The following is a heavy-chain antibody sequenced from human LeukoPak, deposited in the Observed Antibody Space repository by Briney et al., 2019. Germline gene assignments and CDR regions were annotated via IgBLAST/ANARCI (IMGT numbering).Heavy chain of an antibody. V-gene: IGHV4-34*01. D-gene: IGHD3-22*01. CDR2: INHSGST. CDR1: GGSFSGYY. Sequence: PSETLSLTCAVYGGSFSGYYWSWIRQPPGKGLEWIGEINHSGSTNYNPSLKSRVTISVDTSKNQFSLKLSSVTAADTAVYYCARRYYDSSGPRFDYWGQGTLVTVSS. CDR3: ARRYYDSSGPRFDY. J-gene: IGHJ4*02.